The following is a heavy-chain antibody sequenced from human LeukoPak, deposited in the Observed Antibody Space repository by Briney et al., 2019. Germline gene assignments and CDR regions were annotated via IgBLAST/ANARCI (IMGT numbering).Heavy chain of an antibody. CDR1: GFTFSSYA. D-gene: IGHD2-8*01. CDR3: TRGGASTSYYWFY. J-gene: IGHJ4*02. Sequence: GGPLRLSCAASGFTFSSYAMHWVRQAPGKGLEWVANIKKDGSEKFYVDSVKGRFTTSRDNAKSSLYLQMDSLRGEDTAVYYCTRGGASTSYYWFYWGQGTLVTVSS. CDR2: IKKDGSEK. V-gene: IGHV3-7*03.